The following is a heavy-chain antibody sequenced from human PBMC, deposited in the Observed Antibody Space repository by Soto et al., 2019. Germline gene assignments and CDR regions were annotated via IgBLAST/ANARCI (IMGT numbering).Heavy chain of an antibody. Sequence: QVQLQESGPGRVKPSQTLSLTCTVSGGSMNSGGYCWSWIRQHPGEGLEWIGCISYGGTTSYNPSLKSRVMISVDTSKTQFSLKLTSVTAADTAVYYCSRGILVWGQGTLITVSS. J-gene: IGHJ4*02. D-gene: IGHD2-15*01. CDR1: GGSMNSGGYC. CDR2: ISYGGTT. V-gene: IGHV4-31*03. CDR3: SRGILV.